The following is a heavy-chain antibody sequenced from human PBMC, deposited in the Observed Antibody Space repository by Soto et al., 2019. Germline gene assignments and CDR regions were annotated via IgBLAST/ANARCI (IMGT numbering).Heavy chain of an antibody. CDR3: VRTVGSSWVFDL. CDR1: GASISSGDYY. J-gene: IGHJ2*01. V-gene: IGHV4-39*01. Sequence: QLQLRQSGPGLVQPSDTLSLTCSVSGASISSGDYYWGWIRQPPGKGLEWIGSIFSDGSPYYNPSLQSRVTFSIDTSRNQFSLKLNSASAADTAVYYCVRTVGSSWVFDLWGRGTLITVSS. D-gene: IGHD3-10*01. CDR2: IFSDGSP.